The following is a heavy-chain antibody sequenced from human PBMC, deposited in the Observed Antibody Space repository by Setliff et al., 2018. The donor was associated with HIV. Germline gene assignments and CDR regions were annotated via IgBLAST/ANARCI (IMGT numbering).Heavy chain of an antibody. CDR1: GGSFSSTGYY. V-gene: IGHV4-31*03. J-gene: IGHJ2*01. D-gene: IGHD5-12*01. CDR3: ARPSTGGGYNYWYFDL. CDR2: ISYSGNT. Sequence: NPSETLSLTCSASGGSFSSTGYYWHWIRQHPGKGLEWIGYISYSGNTFYSPSLKSRVTISMDTSQNQFSLKLSSVTAADTAVYHCARPSTGGGYNYWYFDLWGRGTLVTVSS.